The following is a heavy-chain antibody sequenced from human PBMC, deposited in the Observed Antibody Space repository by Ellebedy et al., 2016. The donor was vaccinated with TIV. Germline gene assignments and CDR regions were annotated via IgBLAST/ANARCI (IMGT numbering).Heavy chain of an antibody. CDR2: ISSSSSTI. V-gene: IGHV3-48*02. CDR3: ARENVFAATLGWFDP. D-gene: IGHD2-15*01. Sequence: GESLKISXAASGFTFSSYSMNWVRQAPGKGLKWVSYISSSSSTIYYADSVKGRFTISRDNAKNSLYLQMNSLRDEDTAVYYCARENVFAATLGWFDPWGQGTLVTVSS. J-gene: IGHJ5*02. CDR1: GFTFSSYS.